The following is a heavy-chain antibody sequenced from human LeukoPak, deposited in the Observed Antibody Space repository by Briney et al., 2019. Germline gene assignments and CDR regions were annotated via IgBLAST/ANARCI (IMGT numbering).Heavy chain of an antibody. CDR3: ARGGYSGYAQDY. J-gene: IGHJ4*02. V-gene: IGHV4-59*01. CDR1: GGSISSYY. CDR2: IYYSGST. Sequence: PSETLSLTCTVSGGSISSYYWSWIRQPPGKGLEWIRYIYYSGSTNYDPSLESRVTISVDTSKNQFSLKLSSVTAADTAVYYCARGGYSGYAQDYWGQGTLVTVSS. D-gene: IGHD5-12*01.